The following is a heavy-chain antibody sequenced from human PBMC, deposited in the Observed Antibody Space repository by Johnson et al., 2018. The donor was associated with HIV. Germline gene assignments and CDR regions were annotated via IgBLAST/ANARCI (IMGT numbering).Heavy chain of an antibody. CDR3: AKDQGWFGEFMNAFDV. D-gene: IGHD3-10*01. CDR1: GFTFSSYA. Sequence: VQLVESGGGVVQPGRSLRLSCAASGFTFSSYAMSWVRQAPGKGLEWVSAISGSGGSTYYADSVKGRFTISRDNSKNTLYLQMNSLRAEDTAVYYCAKDQGWFGEFMNAFDVWGQGTMVSVFS. J-gene: IGHJ3*01. CDR2: ISGSGGST. V-gene: IGHV3-23*04.